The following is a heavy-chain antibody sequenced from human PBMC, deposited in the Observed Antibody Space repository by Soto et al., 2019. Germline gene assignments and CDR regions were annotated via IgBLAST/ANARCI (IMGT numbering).Heavy chain of an antibody. CDR2: ISTYSGNT. V-gene: IGHV1-18*04. Sequence: APVKVSCKTSGYTFSSYSINWVRQAPGQGLEWMAWISTYSGNTHYAERVQGRVTVALDKSARTAFMEMRGLTSDDTAVYFCARDNGYYDLWGQGTLVTVSS. CDR3: ARDNGYYDL. CDR1: GYTFSSYS. J-gene: IGHJ4*02.